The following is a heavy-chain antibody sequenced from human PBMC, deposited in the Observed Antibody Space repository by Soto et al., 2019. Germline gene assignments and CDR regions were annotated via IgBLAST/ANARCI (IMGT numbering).Heavy chain of an antibody. V-gene: IGHV3-9*01. CDR2: ISWNSGSI. J-gene: IGHJ6*02. CDR1: GFTFDDYA. Sequence: GGSLRLSCAASGFTFDDYAMHWVRQAPGKGLEWVSGISWNSGSIGYADSVKGRFTISRDNAKNSLYLQMNRLRAEDTDLYYSVKDIGRGFGYSYGWFIYYYYGIDVWGQGTTVTVSS. D-gene: IGHD5-18*01. CDR3: VKDIGRGFGYSYGWFIYYYYGIDV.